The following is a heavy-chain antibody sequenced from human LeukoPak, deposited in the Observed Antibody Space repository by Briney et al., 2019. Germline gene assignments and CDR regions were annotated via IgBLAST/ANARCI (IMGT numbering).Heavy chain of an antibody. CDR1: GGTFSRYA. J-gene: IGHJ4*02. D-gene: IGHD3-22*01. CDR3: ARGWDYDSGGRPTAYVY. V-gene: IGHV1-69*13. Sequence: ASVKVSCKASGGTFSRYAISWVRQAPGQGLEWMGGVIPMFSTANYAQKFQGKVTITADESTSTAYMELRSLRSEDTAVYYCARGWDYDSGGRPTAYVYWGQGTLVTVSS. CDR2: VIPMFSTA.